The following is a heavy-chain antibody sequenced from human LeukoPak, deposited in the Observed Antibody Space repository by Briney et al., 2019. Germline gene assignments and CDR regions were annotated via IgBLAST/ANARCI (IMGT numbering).Heavy chain of an antibody. Sequence: GASVKVSCKASGYTFTGYYMHWVRPPPGQGLEWMGIINPSGGSTSYAQKFQGRVTMTRDTSTSTVYMELSSLRSEDTAVYYRARYPVLELAVAGPPFDYWGQGTLVTVSS. CDR3: ARYPVLELAVAGPPFDY. D-gene: IGHD6-19*01. J-gene: IGHJ4*02. CDR1: GYTFTGYY. V-gene: IGHV1-46*01. CDR2: INPSGGST.